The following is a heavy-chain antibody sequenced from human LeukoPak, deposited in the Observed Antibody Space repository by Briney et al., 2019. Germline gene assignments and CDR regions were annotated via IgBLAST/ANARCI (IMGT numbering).Heavy chain of an antibody. CDR3: AKDLGGYSYGYE. CDR2: ISGSGGRT. D-gene: IGHD5-18*01. V-gene: IGHV3-23*01. CDR1: GFTFSSYA. J-gene: IGHJ4*02. Sequence: GGSLRLSCAASGFTFSSYAMSWVRQAPGKGLEGVSAISGSGGRTYYADSVKGRFTIYSDNSKHPLSLQMNSLRAEDTAVYYCAKDLGGYSYGYEWGQGTLVTVSS.